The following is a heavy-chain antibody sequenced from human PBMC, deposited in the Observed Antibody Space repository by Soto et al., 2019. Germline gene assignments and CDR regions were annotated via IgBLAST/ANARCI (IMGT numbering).Heavy chain of an antibody. V-gene: IGHV1-18*01. CDR3: ARHHGPTTSENWYDP. J-gene: IGHJ5*02. CDR1: GYTFFTYD. CDR2: ISTYSGDT. D-gene: IGHD5-12*01. Sequence: ASVKVSCKASGYTFFTYDISWVRQAPGQGLEWMGWISTYSGDTKYAQKFQGRVTMTTDTSTTTAYLELRSLRSDDTAVYYCARHHGPTTSENWYDPWGQGTLVTVSS.